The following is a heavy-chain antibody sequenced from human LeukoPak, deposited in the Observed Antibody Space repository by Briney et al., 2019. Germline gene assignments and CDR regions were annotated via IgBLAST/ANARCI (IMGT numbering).Heavy chain of an antibody. CDR1: GFSLNTSRVG. V-gene: IGHV2-5*02. J-gene: IGHJ4*02. CDR3: AHQNRWLQYLDY. CDR2: IYWDDDK. D-gene: IGHD5-24*01. Sequence: SGPTLVKPTQTLTLTSTFSGFSLNTSRVGVGWVRQPPGKALEWLALIYWDDDKRYSPSLKSRLTITKDTSKNQVVLTMTNMDPVDTATYYCAHQNRWLQYLDYWGQGTLVTVSS.